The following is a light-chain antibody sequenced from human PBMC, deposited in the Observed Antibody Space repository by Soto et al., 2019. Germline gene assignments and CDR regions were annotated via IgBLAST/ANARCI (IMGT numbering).Light chain of an antibody. CDR3: QVWDGSSGHVV. J-gene: IGLJ2*01. CDR2: DDS. V-gene: IGLV3-21*02. CDR1: NIGSKR. Sequence: SYELTQPPSVSVAPGQTARITCGGDNIGSKRVHWYHLKPGQAPVLVVYDDSDRPSGIPERFSGSNSGNTATLTISRVEVGDEADYYCQVWDGSSGHVVFGGGTQLTVL.